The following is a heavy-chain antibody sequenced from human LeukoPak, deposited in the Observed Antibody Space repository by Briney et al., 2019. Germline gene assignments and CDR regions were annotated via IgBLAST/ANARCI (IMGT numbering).Heavy chain of an antibody. CDR3: ARSVAAAAHFDY. CDR2: IYSGGST. Sequence: PGGSLRLSCTASGFTFGDYAMSWVRQAPGKGLEWVSVIYSGGSTYYADSVKGRFTISRDNSKNTLYLQVNSLRPEDTAVYYCARSVAAAAHFDYWGQGTLVTVSS. V-gene: IGHV3-66*02. J-gene: IGHJ4*02. D-gene: IGHD6-13*01. CDR1: GFTFGDYA.